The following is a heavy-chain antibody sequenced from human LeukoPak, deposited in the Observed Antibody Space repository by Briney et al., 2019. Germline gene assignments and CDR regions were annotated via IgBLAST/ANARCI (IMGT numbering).Heavy chain of an antibody. V-gene: IGHV1-69*05. J-gene: IGHJ6*03. CDR1: GGTFSSYA. Sequence: SVKVSCKASGGTFSSYAISWLRQAPGQGLEWMGGIIPIFGTANYAQKFQGRVTITTDESTSTAYMELSSLRSEDTAVYYCAREGIAAADSYMDVWGKGTTVTVSS. CDR2: IIPIFGTA. D-gene: IGHD6-13*01. CDR3: AREGIAAADSYMDV.